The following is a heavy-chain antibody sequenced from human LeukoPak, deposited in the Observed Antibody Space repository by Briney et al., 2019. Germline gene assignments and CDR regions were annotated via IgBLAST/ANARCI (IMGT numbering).Heavy chain of an antibody. J-gene: IGHJ4*02. CDR3: VSWAEGSHFGDY. Sequence: GGSLRLSCAASGLTFSTYWMGWVRQAPGKGLEWVAHIKQDGSEKYYVDSVKGRVTISRDNARDSLYLQMNSLRVEDTALYYCVSWAEGSHFGDYWGQGTLVTVSS. CDR2: IKQDGSEK. V-gene: IGHV3-7*01. D-gene: IGHD3-3*01. CDR1: GLTFSTYW.